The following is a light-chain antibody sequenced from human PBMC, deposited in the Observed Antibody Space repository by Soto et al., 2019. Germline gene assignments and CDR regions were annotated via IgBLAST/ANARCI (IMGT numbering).Light chain of an antibody. V-gene: IGKV3-20*01. CDR3: QQYGRSPLFT. CDR1: QSVASSN. J-gene: IGKJ3*01. CDR2: GAS. Sequence: ETVLTQSPGTLSLSPGQRATLSCRASQSVASSNLAWYQQKPGQAPRLLIYGASNRATGIPDRFSGGGSGTDFTLTISRLEPEDFAVYYCQQYGRSPLFTFGPGTKVDF.